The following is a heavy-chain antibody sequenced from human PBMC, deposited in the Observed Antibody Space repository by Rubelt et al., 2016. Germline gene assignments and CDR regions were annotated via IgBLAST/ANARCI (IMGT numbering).Heavy chain of an antibody. CDR1: GYTFTSYG. V-gene: IGHV1-18*01. CDR3: ASMYSSSWYRGWFDP. J-gene: IGHJ5*02. D-gene: IGHD6-13*01. Sequence: QVQLVQSGAEVKKPGASVKVSCKASGYTFTSYGISWVRQAPGQGLEWMGWISAYNGNTNYAQKLEGRVTMTTDTSTSTAYMELRSLRSDDTAVYYCASMYSSSWYRGWFDPWGQGTLVTVSS. CDR2: ISAYNGNT.